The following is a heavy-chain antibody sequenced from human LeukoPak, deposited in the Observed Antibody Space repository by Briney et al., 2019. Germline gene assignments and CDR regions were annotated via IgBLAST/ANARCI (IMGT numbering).Heavy chain of an antibody. V-gene: IGHV3-48*01. CDR1: GFTFSSYS. CDR3: ARDVLGWRSDRGRFDY. CDR2: ISSSSSTI. J-gene: IGHJ4*02. D-gene: IGHD6-19*01. Sequence: GGSLRLSCAASGFTFSSYSMNWVRQAPGKGLEWVSYISSSSSTIYYADSVKGRFTISRDNAKNSLYLQMNSLRAEDTAVYYCARDVLGWRSDRGRFDYWGQGTLVTVSS.